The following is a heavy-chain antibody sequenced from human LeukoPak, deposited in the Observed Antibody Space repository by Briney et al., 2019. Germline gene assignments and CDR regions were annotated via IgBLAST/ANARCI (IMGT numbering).Heavy chain of an antibody. CDR1: GGSISSGDYY. V-gene: IGHV4-30-4*01. CDR3: ARGEYYYDSSGYWGY. Sequence: SQTLSLTCTVSGGSISSGDYYWSWIRQPPGKGLEWIGYIYYSGSTYYNPSLKSRDTISVDTSKNQFSLKLSSVTAADTAVYYCARGEYYYDSSGYWGYWGQGTLVTVSS. J-gene: IGHJ4*02. CDR2: IYYSGST. D-gene: IGHD3-22*01.